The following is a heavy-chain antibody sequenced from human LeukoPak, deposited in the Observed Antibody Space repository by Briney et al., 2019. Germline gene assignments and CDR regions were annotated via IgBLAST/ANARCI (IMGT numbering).Heavy chain of an antibody. CDR3: AKASFVVTAIPDFDY. CDR1: GFTFSSYA. CDR2: ISGSGGST. Sequence: QTGGSLRLSCAASGFTFSSYAMSWVRQAPGKGLEWVSAISGSGGSTYYADSVKGRFTISRDNSKNTLYLQMNSLRAEDTAVYYCAKASFVVTAIPDFDYWGQGTLVTASS. J-gene: IGHJ4*02. D-gene: IGHD2-21*02. V-gene: IGHV3-23*01.